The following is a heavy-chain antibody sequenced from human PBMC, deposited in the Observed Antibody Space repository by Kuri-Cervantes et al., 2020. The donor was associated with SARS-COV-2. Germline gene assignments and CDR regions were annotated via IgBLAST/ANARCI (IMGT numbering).Heavy chain of an antibody. Sequence: SQTLSLTCAVYGGSFSGYYWSWIRQPPGKGLEWIGEINHSGSTNYNPSLKSRVTISVDTSKNQFSLKLSSVTAADTAVYYCARRLTRGHLGAFAIWGQGTKV. D-gene: IGHD4/OR15-4a*01. J-gene: IGHJ3*02. CDR3: ARRLTRGHLGAFAI. V-gene: IGHV4-34*01. CDR2: INHSGST. CDR1: GGSFSGYY.